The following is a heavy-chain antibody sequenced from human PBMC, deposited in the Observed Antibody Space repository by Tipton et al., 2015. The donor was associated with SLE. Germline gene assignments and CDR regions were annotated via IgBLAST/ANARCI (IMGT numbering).Heavy chain of an antibody. J-gene: IGHJ5*02. Sequence: GLVKPSETLSLACAVYGGSFSSNYWSWIRQPPGKGLEWIGEINHSGSTNYNPSLKSRVTISIDTSKNQFSLKLSSVTAADTAMYYCARSMVRGVLWFDPWGQGTQVTVSS. CDR2: INHSGST. CDR3: ARSMVRGVLWFDP. D-gene: IGHD3-10*01. V-gene: IGHV4-34*01. CDR1: GGSFSSNY.